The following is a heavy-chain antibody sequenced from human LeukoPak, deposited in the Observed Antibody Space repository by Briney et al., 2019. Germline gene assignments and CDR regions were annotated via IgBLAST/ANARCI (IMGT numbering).Heavy chain of an antibody. V-gene: IGHV3-30*02. CDR3: AKGGMTDYYMDV. J-gene: IGHJ6*03. D-gene: IGHD2-21*02. CDR1: GFTFSSSG. Sequence: GGSLRLSCAASGFTFSSSGMHWVRQAPGKGLEWVTFIRFDGTNKYYADSVRGRFSISRDNSNNTLYLQVNSLRTEDAAVYYCAKGGMTDYYMDVWGKGTTVTISS. CDR2: IRFDGTNK.